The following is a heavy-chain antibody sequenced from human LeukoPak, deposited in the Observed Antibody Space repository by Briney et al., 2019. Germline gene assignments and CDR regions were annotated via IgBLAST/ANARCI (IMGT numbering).Heavy chain of an antibody. Sequence: GGSLRLSCAASGFTFSNYAMNWVRRAPGKGLEWVSAISDSGRTYYADSVKGRLTISRDNSKNTLYLQMNSLRAEDTAVYYCAREEAYGDPGDYWGQGTLVTVSS. D-gene: IGHD4-17*01. V-gene: IGHV3-23*01. CDR3: AREEAYGDPGDY. CDR1: GFTFSNYA. J-gene: IGHJ4*02. CDR2: ISDSGRT.